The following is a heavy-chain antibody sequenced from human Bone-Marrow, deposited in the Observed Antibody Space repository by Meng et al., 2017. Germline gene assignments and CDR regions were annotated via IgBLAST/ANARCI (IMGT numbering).Heavy chain of an antibody. D-gene: IGHD2-2*01. CDR2: IYPGDSDT. CDR3: ARRYQLLWDAFDI. V-gene: IGHV5-51*01. J-gene: IGHJ3*02. Sequence: GESLKISCKGSGYSFTSYWIGWVRQMPGKGLEWMGIIYPGDSDTRYSPSFQGQVTNSADKSISTAYLQWSSLKASDTAMYYCARRYQLLWDAFDIWGQGTMVTVSS. CDR1: GYSFTSYW.